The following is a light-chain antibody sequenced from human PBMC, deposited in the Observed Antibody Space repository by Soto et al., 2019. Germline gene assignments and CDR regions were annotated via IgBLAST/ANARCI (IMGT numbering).Light chain of an antibody. CDR2: QDS. CDR1: KLGDKY. Sequence: SYELTQPPSVSVSPGQTASITCSGDKLGDKYACWYQQKPGQSPVLVTYQDSKRASGIPERFSGSNSGNTATLTISGTQAMDEADYYCQAWDSTYYVFGTGTKLTVL. J-gene: IGLJ1*01. V-gene: IGLV3-1*01. CDR3: QAWDSTYYV.